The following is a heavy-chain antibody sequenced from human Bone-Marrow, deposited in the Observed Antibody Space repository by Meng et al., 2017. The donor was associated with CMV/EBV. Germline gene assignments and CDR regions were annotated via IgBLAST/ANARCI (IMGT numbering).Heavy chain of an antibody. V-gene: IGHV4-59*12. CDR1: GGSISSYY. CDR3: ARGTYSTSWYWFDP. CDR2: IYYSGST. D-gene: IGHD6-13*01. J-gene: IGHJ5*02. Sequence: GSLRLSCTVSGGSISSYYWSWIRQPPGKGLEWIGYIYYSGSTNYNPSLMSRVTISVDTSKNQFSLNLSSVTAADTAVYYCARGTYSTSWYWFDPWGQGPLVTVSS.